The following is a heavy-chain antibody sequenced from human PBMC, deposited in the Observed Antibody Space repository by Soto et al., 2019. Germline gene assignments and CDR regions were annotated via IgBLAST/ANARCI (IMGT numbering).Heavy chain of an antibody. CDR1: GASINTNW. D-gene: IGHD6-19*01. J-gene: IGHJ4*02. V-gene: IGHV4-4*02. Sequence: QVQLQESGPGLVKPSGTLSLTCAVSGASINTNWWSWVRQPPGKGLEWIGEVYHSGSTNYNPSLMGRVTILLDKSSHQHSLQLSSVTAADTAVYYCAGHIAVAGTRGFDYWGQGTLVTVSS. CDR3: AGHIAVAGTRGFDY. CDR2: VYHSGST.